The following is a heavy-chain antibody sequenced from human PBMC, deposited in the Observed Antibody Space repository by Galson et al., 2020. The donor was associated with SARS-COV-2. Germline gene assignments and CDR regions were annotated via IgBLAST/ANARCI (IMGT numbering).Heavy chain of an antibody. V-gene: IGHV5-51*01. CDR1: GYSFTSYW. CDR3: ARFLPLYYDSSGYYYLGGAIDY. Sequence: GESLKISCKGSGYSFTSYWIGWVRQMPGKGLEWMGIIYPGDSDTRYSPSFQGQVTISADKSISTAYLQWSSLKASDTAMFYCARFLPLYYDSSGYYYLGGAIDYWGQGTLVTVSS. D-gene: IGHD3-22*01. CDR2: IYPGDSDT. J-gene: IGHJ4*02.